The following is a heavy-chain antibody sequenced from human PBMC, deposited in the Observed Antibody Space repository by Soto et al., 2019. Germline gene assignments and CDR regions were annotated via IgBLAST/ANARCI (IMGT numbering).Heavy chain of an antibody. CDR1: GFTFSSYS. J-gene: IGHJ4*02. CDR3: AGDHYSSGWYGATFDY. D-gene: IGHD6-19*01. CDR2: ISSSSSYI. Sequence: GGSLRLSCAASGFTFSSYSMNWVRQAPGKGLEWVSSISSSSSYIYYADSVKGRFTISRDNAKNSLYLQMNSLRAEDTAVYYCAGDHYSSGWYGATFDYWGQGTLVTVSS. V-gene: IGHV3-21*01.